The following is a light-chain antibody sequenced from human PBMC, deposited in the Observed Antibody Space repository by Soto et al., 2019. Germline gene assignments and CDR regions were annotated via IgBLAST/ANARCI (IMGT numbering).Light chain of an antibody. CDR2: LAS. CDR3: QQSYTTPPT. V-gene: IGKV1-39*01. CDR1: ESINSY. Sequence: DIQMTQSPSSLSASVGDRVTITCRASESINSYLNWYQQKPAQAPKHLIYLASSLESGVPSRFSGSGSGTEFTLTISSLQPEDFATYYCQQSYTTPPTFGGGTKVEV. J-gene: IGKJ4*01.